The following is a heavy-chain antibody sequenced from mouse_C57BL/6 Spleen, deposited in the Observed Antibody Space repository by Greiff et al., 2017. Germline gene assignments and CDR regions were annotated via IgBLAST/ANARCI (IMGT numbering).Heavy chain of an antibody. CDR1: GFTFSDYG. CDR2: ISSGSSTI. Sequence: EVNVVESGGGLVKPGGSLTLSCAASGFTFSDYGMHWVRQAPEKGLEWVAYISSGSSTIYYADTVKGRFTISRDNAKNTLFLQMTRMRYEDTAMYYCARKLYDSYYVGAMDYWGQGTSVTVSS. V-gene: IGHV5-17*01. J-gene: IGHJ4*01. D-gene: IGHD2-3*01. CDR3: ARKLYDSYYVGAMDY.